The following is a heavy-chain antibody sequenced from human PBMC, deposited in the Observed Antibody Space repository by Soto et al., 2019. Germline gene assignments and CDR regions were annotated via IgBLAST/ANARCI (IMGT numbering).Heavy chain of an antibody. J-gene: IGHJ4*02. CDR2: IYYSGST. D-gene: IGHD3-10*01. Sequence: SDTLSLTWTVSGGSISRGGYYRSWIRQHPGKGLEWIGYIYYSGSTYYNPSLKSRVTISVDTSKNQFSLKLSSVTAADTAVYYCARAPQRVEPVRGALGPFDYWGQGTLVTVSS. V-gene: IGHV4-31*02. CDR1: GGSISRGGYY. CDR3: ARAPQRVEPVRGALGPFDY.